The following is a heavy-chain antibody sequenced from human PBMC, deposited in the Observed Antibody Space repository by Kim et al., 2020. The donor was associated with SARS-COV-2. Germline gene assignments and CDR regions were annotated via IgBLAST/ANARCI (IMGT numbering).Heavy chain of an antibody. J-gene: IGHJ6*02. CDR1: GYSFTSYW. CDR3: ARQNGRCSSTSCYELSGMDV. CDR2: IYPGDSDT. V-gene: IGHV5-51*01. Sequence: GESLKISCKGSGYSFTSYWIGWVRQMPGKGLEWMGIIYPGDSDTRYSPSFQGQVTISADKSISTAYLQWSSLKASDTAMYYCARQNGRCSSTSCYELSGMDVWGQGTTVTVSS. D-gene: IGHD2-2*01.